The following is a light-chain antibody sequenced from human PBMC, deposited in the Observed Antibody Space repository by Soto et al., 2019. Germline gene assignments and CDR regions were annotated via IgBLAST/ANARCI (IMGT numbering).Light chain of an antibody. J-gene: IGLJ1*01. CDR3: SSYTSSSTLYV. Sequence: VLTRPASVSGSTGQSISISCTVTSSDVGGYNYVSWYQQHPGKAPKLMIYEVSNRPSGVSNRFSGSKSGNTASLTISGIQAEDEADYYCSSYTSSSTLYVFGTGTKLTVL. CDR1: SSDVGGYNY. CDR2: EVS. V-gene: IGLV2-14*01.